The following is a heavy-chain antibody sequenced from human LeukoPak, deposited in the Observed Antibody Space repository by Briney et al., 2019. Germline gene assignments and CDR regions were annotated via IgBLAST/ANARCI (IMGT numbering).Heavy chain of an antibody. CDR2: VVGTGVNT. Sequence: GGSLRLSCAASGFTFTSYVITWVRQAPGRGLEWVSSVVGTGVNTYYADSAKGRFTVSRNNSKNTVFLQMNSLRAEDTAVYFCTRAPQQPRSYNDYWGRGTLVTVSS. J-gene: IGHJ4*02. D-gene: IGHD3-10*01. V-gene: IGHV3-23*01. CDR1: GFTFTSYV. CDR3: TRAPQQPRSYNDY.